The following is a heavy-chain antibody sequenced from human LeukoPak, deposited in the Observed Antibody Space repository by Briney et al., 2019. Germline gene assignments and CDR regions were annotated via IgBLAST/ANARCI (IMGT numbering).Heavy chain of an antibody. V-gene: IGHV3-30*18. Sequence: PGGSLRLPCAASGFTFSSYGMHWVRQAPGKGLEWVAVISYDGSNKYYADSVKGRFTISRDNSKNTLYLQMNSLRAEDTAVYYCAKVERGYSYGSPYYFDYWGQGTLVTVSS. D-gene: IGHD5-18*01. CDR3: AKVERGYSYGSPYYFDY. CDR2: ISYDGSNK. CDR1: GFTFSSYG. J-gene: IGHJ4*02.